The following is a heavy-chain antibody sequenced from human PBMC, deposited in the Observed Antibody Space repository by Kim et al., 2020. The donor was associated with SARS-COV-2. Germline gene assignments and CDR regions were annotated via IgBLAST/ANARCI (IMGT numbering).Heavy chain of an antibody. Sequence: SVKVSCKASGGTFSSYAISWVRQAPGQGLEWMGGIIPIFGTANYAQKFQGRVTITADESTSTAYMELSSLRSEDTAVYYCSYYYDSSGYSSGGMDVWGQGTTVTVSS. V-gene: IGHV1-69*13. J-gene: IGHJ6*02. CDR2: IIPIFGTA. D-gene: IGHD3-22*01. CDR3: SYYYDSSGYSSGGMDV. CDR1: GGTFSSYA.